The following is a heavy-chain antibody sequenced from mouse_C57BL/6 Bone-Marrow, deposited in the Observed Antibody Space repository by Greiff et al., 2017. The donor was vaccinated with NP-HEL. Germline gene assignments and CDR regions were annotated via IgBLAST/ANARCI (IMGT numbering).Heavy chain of an antibody. CDR3: TSRGYYGSSYFDV. V-gene: IGHV1-15*01. CDR2: IDPETGGT. CDR1: GYTFTDYE. J-gene: IGHJ1*03. Sequence: QVQLQQSGAELVRPGASVTLSCKASGYTFTDYEMHWVKQTPVHGLEWIGAIDPETGGTAYNQKFKGKAILTADKSSSTAYMELRSLTSEDSAVYYCTSRGYYGSSYFDVWGTGTTVTVSS. D-gene: IGHD1-1*01.